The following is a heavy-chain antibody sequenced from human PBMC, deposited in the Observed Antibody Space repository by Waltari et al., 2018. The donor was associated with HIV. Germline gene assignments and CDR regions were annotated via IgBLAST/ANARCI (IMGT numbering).Heavy chain of an antibody. V-gene: IGHV1-18*01. CDR2: ISGYNANT. CDR3: ARGLGGSYYYGVDV. J-gene: IGHJ6*02. Sequence: VHLVQSGAEVKMPGASVRLTCKTPGYIFTNYVVSWGRQAPGQGLEWLGWISGYNANTNYAQRLQGRVTLTTDTSTSTAYMELRSLRSDDTAVYYCARGLGGSYYYGVDVWGQGTTVTVS. CDR1: GYIFTNYV.